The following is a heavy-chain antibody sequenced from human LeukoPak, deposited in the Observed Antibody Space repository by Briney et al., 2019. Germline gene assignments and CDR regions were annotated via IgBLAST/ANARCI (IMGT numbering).Heavy chain of an antibody. D-gene: IGHD6-19*01. CDR3: AKDPRVAVAGTDPDYFDY. J-gene: IGHJ4*02. CDR2: ISTDASST. V-gene: IGHV3-74*01. Sequence: PGGSLRLSCAASGFTFSSYWMHWVRQAPGKGLVWVSRISTDASSTTYADSVKGRFTISRDNAKDTLYLQMNSLRAEDTAVYYCAKDPRVAVAGTDPDYFDYWGQGTLVTVSS. CDR1: GFTFSSYW.